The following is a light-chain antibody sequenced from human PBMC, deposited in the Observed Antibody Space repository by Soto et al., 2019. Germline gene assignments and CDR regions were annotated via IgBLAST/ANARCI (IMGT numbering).Light chain of an antibody. V-gene: IGKV3-20*01. J-gene: IGKJ1*01. CDR3: QQYGSSPRT. Sequence: EIVLTQSPGTLSLSPGERATLSCRASQSVRSDYLAWYQQKPGQAPRLHIYGASTRATGIPDRFTGSGSGTDFTLTISRLEPEDFAVYYCQQYGSSPRTFGQGTKV. CDR2: GAS. CDR1: QSVRSDY.